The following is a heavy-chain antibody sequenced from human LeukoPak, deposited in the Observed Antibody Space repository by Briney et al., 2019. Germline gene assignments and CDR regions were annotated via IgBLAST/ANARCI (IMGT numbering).Heavy chain of an antibody. CDR3: VRDGEPFHDAFDI. CDR2: ISSSGSTI. V-gene: IGHV3-11*04. CDR1: GFTFSDYY. D-gene: IGHD1-26*01. Sequence: GGSLRLSCAASGFTFSDYYMSWIRQAPGKGLEWVSYISSSGSTIYYADSVKGRFTISRDNAKNSLYLQMNSLRAEDTAVYYCVRDGEPFHDAFDIWGQGTMVTVSS. J-gene: IGHJ3*02.